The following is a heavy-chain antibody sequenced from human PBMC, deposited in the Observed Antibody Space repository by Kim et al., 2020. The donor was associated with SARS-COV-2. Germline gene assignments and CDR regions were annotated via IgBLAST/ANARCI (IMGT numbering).Heavy chain of an antibody. D-gene: IGHD2-15*01. J-gene: IGHJ5*02. CDR2: IYHSGST. CDR3: AREVAATPEDWFDP. V-gene: IGHV4-38-2*02. Sequence: SETLSLTCTVSGYSISSGYYWGWIRQPPGKGLEWIGSIYHSGSTYYNPSLKSRVTISVDTSKNQFSLKLSSVTAADTAVYYCAREVAATPEDWFDPWGQGTLVTVSS. CDR1: GYSISSGYY.